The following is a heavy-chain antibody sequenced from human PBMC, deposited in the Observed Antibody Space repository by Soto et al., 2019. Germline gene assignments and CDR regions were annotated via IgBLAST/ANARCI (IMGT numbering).Heavy chain of an antibody. Sequence: EVQLLESEGGLVQPGRSLRLSCAASGCIFSDYAMSWVRQAPGKGLEWVSALSGSGSSTYYADSVKGRFTISRDNLKNTVSLQMNNLTAEDTAVYYCAKGGVTRSYYYAMDVWGQGTTVTVSS. CDR3: AKGGVTRSYYYAMDV. J-gene: IGHJ6*02. CDR1: GCIFSDYA. V-gene: IGHV3-23*01. CDR2: LSGSGSST.